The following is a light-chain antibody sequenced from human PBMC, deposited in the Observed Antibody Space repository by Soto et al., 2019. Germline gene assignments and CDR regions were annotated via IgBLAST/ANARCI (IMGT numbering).Light chain of an antibody. CDR2: DAS. Sequence: EIVLTQSPATLSLSPGDRATLSCRASQTIRTYLAWYQQKPGQAPRLLIYDASNRATGIPARFSGSGSGTDFTLTISSLEPEDFAVYFCQQRSNWITFGGGTRVEIK. J-gene: IGKJ4*01. CDR1: QTIRTY. CDR3: QQRSNWIT. V-gene: IGKV3-11*01.